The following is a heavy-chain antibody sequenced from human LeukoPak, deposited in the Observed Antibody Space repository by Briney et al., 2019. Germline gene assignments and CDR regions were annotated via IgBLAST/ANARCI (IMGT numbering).Heavy chain of an antibody. CDR3: ARDGGYNTNYDY. D-gene: IGHD5-24*01. V-gene: IGHV3-74*01. CDR2: INSDGSVT. CDR1: GFTFSSYW. J-gene: IGHJ4*02. Sequence: PGGSLRLSCAASGFTFSSYWMHWVSQAPEKGLVWVSRINSDGSVTRYADSVKGRFTISRDNAKNSLYLQMNSLRAEDTALYYCARDGGYNTNYDYWGQGTLVTVSS.